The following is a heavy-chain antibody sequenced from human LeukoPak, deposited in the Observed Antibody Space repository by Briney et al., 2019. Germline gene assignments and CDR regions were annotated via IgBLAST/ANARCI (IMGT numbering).Heavy chain of an antibody. J-gene: IGHJ3*02. Sequence: SETLSRTCTVSGGSVSSGSYYWSWIRQPPGKGLEWIGYIYYSGSTNYNPSLKSRVTISVDTSKNQFSLKLSSVTAADTAVYYCARDKDAFDIWGQGTMVTVSS. CDR2: IYYSGST. CDR3: ARDKDAFDI. V-gene: IGHV4-61*01. CDR1: GGSVSSGSYY.